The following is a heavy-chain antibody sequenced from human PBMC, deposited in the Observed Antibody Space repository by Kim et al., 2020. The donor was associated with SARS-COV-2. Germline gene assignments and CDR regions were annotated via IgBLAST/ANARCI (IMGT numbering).Heavy chain of an antibody. D-gene: IGHD2-2*02. CDR2: INPNSGGT. CDR1: GYTFTGYY. CDR3: AREYRASVYYYYGMDV. Sequence: ASVKVSCKASGYTFTGYYMHWVRQAPGQGLEWMGRINPNSGGTNYAQKFQGRVTMTRDTPISTAYMELSRLRSDDTAVYYCAREYRASVYYYYGMDVWGQGTTVTVSS. J-gene: IGHJ6*02. V-gene: IGHV1-2*06.